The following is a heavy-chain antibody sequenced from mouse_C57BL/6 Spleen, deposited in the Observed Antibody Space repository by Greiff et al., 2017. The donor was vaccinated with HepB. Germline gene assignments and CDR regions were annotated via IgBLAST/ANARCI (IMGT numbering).Heavy chain of an antibody. D-gene: IGHD4-1*01. CDR3: ARRGAGTEAMDY. CDR1: GYTFTSYW. CDR2: IDPSDSYT. Sequence: QVQLKQSGAELVRPGTSVKLSCKASGYTFTSYWMHWVKQRPGQGLEWIGVIDPSDSYTNYNQKFKGKATLTVDTSSSTAYMQLSSLTSEDSAVYYWARRGAGTEAMDYWGQGTSVTVSS. J-gene: IGHJ4*01. V-gene: IGHV1-59*01.